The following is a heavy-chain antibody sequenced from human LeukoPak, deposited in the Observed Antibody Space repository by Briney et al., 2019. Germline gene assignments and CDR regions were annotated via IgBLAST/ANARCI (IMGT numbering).Heavy chain of an antibody. Sequence: PGGSLRLSCAASGFTVSSNYMSWVRQAPGKGLEWVSVIYSGGSTYYADSVKGRFTISRHNSKNTLYLQMNSLRAEDTAVYYCARGGSYYGSGSYYKREYYYYYYGLDVWGQGTTVTVSS. CDR2: IYSGGST. J-gene: IGHJ6*02. CDR1: GFTVSSNY. V-gene: IGHV3-53*04. D-gene: IGHD3-10*01. CDR3: ARGGSYYGSGSYYKREYYYYYYGLDV.